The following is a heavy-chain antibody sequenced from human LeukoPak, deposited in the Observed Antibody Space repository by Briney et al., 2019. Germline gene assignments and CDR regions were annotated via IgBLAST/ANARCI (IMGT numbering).Heavy chain of an antibody. Sequence: GGSLRLSCAASGFTFSSYSMNWVRQAPGKGLEWVSSISSSSSYIYYADSVEGRFTISRDNAKNSLYLQMNSLRAEDTAVYYCARESTGGTNWFDPWGQGTLVTVSS. V-gene: IGHV3-21*01. D-gene: IGHD7-27*01. CDR3: ARESTGGTNWFDP. J-gene: IGHJ5*02. CDR2: ISSSSSYI. CDR1: GFTFSSYS.